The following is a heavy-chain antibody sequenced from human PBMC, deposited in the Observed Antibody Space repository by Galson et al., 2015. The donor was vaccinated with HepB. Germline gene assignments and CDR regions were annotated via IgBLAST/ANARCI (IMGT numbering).Heavy chain of an antibody. V-gene: IGHV1-2*06. CDR2: INPNSGGT. D-gene: IGHD3-22*01. Sequence: SVKVSCKASGYTFTGYYMHWVRQAPGQGLEWMGRINPNSGGTNYAQKFQGRVTMTRDTSISTAYMELSRLRSDDTAVYYCARGRAGDSSGYSFQHWGQGTLVTVSS. J-gene: IGHJ1*01. CDR3: ARGRAGDSSGYSFQH. CDR1: GYTFTGYY.